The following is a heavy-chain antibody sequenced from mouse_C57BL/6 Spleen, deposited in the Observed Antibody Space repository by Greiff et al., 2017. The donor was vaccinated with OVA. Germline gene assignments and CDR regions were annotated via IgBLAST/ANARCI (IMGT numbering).Heavy chain of an antibody. V-gene: IGHV1-64*01. CDR1: GYTFTSYW. CDR2: IHPNSGST. CDR3: ARGGGDVGGFAY. Sequence: QVQLQQPGAELVKPGASVKLSCKASGYTFTSYWMHWVKQRPGQGLGWIGMIHPNSGSTNYNEKFKSKATLTVDKSSSTAYMQLSSLTSEDSAVYYGARGGGDVGGFAYWGQGTLVTVSA. D-gene: IGHD3-3*01. J-gene: IGHJ3*01.